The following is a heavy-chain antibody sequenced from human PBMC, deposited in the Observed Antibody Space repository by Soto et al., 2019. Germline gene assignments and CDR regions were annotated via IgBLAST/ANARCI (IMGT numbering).Heavy chain of an antibody. V-gene: IGHV3-33*01. Sequence: SLRLSCAASGFTFSSYGMHWVRQAPGKGLEWVAVIWYDGSNKYYADSVKGRFTISRDNSKNTLYLQMNSLRAEDTAVYYCARDEGYDFWSGTYYYYGMDVWGQGTTVTVSS. CDR1: GFTFSSYG. CDR2: IWYDGSNK. J-gene: IGHJ6*02. CDR3: ARDEGYDFWSGTYYYYGMDV. D-gene: IGHD3-3*01.